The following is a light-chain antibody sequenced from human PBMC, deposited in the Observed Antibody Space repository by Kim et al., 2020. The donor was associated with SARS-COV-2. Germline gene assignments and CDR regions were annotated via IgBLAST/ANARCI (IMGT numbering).Light chain of an antibody. CDR1: QSVGDF. CDR2: DVS. Sequence: SLSPGEGATRSCRAIQSVGDFLGCYQQRPGQAPSLIICDVSKRATGIPTRFRSSGSGTDFTLTVSTLEPEDFALYYCQRSSWPITFGQGTRLEIK. V-gene: IGKV3-11*01. CDR3: QRSSWPIT. J-gene: IGKJ5*01.